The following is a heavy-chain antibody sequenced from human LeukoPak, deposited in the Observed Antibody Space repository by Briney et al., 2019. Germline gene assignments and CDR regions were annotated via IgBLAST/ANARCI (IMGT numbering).Heavy chain of an antibody. CDR3: ARTYSRFYYYYMDV. D-gene: IGHD2-15*01. J-gene: IGHJ6*03. CDR1: GGSFSGYY. V-gene: IGHV4-34*01. CDR2: ITHSGST. Sequence: SETLSLTCAVYGGSFSGYYWSWIRQPPGKGLEWVGEITHSGSTNYNPSLKSRVTISVDTSKNQFSLNLTSVTAADTAMYYCARTYSRFYYYYMDVWGKGTTVTVSS.